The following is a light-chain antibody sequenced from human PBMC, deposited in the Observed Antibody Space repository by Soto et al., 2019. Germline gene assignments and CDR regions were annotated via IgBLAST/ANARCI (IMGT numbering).Light chain of an antibody. J-gene: IGKJ1*01. CDR1: QSISSW. Sequence: DIQMTQSPSTLSASVGDRVTITCRASQSISSWLAWYQQKPGKAPKLLIYDASSLESGVPSRFSGSGSGTEFTLTISSLQPDDFATYCCQQNNSYPWTFGQGTKVEIK. CDR2: DAS. CDR3: QQNNSYPWT. V-gene: IGKV1-5*01.